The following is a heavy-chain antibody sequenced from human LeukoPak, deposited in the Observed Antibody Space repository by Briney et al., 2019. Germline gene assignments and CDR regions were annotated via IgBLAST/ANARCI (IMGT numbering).Heavy chain of an antibody. CDR3: ARGDGYNFFDY. CDR2: IYRGGDI. CDR1: GFTFSSHY. Sequence: PGGSLRLSCAASGFTFSSHYMSWVRQAPGKGLEWVSVIYRGGDIYYANSVKGRFTISRDTSKNILYLRMNSLRAEDTAVYYCARGDGYNFFDYWGQGTLVTVSS. D-gene: IGHD5-24*01. V-gene: IGHV3-53*01. J-gene: IGHJ4*02.